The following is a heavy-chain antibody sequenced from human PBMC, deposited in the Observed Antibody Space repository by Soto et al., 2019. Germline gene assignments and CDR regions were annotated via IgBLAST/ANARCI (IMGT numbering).Heavy chain of an antibody. V-gene: IGHV4-30-2*01. CDR3: ARIVVVPAAFDY. J-gene: IGHJ4*02. D-gene: IGHD2-2*01. CDR1: GGPFSSGGYY. CDR2: INHSGST. Sequence: LSLTCTVSGGPFSSGGYYWSWIRQPPGKGLEWIGEINHSGSTNYNPSLKSRVTISVDTSKNQFSLKLSSVTAADTAVYYCARIVVVPAAFDYWGQGTLVTVSS.